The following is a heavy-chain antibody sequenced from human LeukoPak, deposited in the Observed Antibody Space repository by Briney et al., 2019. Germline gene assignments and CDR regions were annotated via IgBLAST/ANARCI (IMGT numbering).Heavy chain of an antibody. J-gene: IGHJ5*02. CDR2: IDPSDSYT. D-gene: IGHD3-10*01. V-gene: IGHV5-10-1*01. CDR3: ARHNGFGELYYGWFDP. CDR1: GYSFTSYW. Sequence: PGESLKISCKGSGYSFTSYWISWVRQMPGKGLEWMGRIDPSDSYTNYSPSFQGHVTISADKSISTAYLQRSSLKASDTAMYYCARHNGFGELYYGWFDPWGQGTLVTVSS.